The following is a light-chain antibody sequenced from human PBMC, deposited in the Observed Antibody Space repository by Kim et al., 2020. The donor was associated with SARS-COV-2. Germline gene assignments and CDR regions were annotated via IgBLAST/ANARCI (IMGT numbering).Light chain of an antibody. V-gene: IGKV3-20*01. CDR1: QTVTSSY. CDR2: GAS. CDR3: QQYGTSHPLT. Sequence: PGERATLSCRASQTVTSSYLAWYQHKHGQAPRLLIYGASTRATDIPDRFSGSGSGTDFTLTISRLEPEDFAVYYCQQYGTSHPLTFGGGTKVDIK. J-gene: IGKJ4*01.